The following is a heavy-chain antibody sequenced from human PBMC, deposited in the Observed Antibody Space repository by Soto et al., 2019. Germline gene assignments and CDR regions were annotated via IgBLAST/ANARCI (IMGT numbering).Heavy chain of an antibody. D-gene: IGHD6-19*01. CDR2: ISAYNGNT. Sequence: ASVKVPCKASGYTFTSYGISWVRQAPGQGLEWMGWISAYNGNTNYAQKLQGRVTMTTDTSTSTAYMELRSLRSDDTAVYYCARASNRGYSSGCYDYWGQGTLVTVSS. CDR3: ARASNRGYSSGCYDY. J-gene: IGHJ4*02. CDR1: GYTFTSYG. V-gene: IGHV1-18*01.